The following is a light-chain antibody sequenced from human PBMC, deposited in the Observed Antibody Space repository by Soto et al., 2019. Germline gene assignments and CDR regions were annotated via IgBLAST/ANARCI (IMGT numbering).Light chain of an antibody. CDR3: HQHGNWWT. CDR2: DAS. Sequence: EVVITQAPGTLSLSPGEAATLSCRASQRVSGNDLAGYQQKPGQSPRLGIYDASSRAAVIPDRFSSRGSGADFTLIISRLEPEDFAVYYYHQHGNWWTFGPGTKVEIK. V-gene: IGKV3D-20*02. J-gene: IGKJ1*01. CDR1: QRVSGND.